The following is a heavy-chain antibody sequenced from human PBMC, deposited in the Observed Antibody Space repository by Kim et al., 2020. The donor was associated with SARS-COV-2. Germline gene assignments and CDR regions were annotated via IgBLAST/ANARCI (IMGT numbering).Heavy chain of an antibody. CDR1: GGSISSGGYY. CDR3: ARERSGWELLHGAFDI. CDR2: IYYSGST. Sequence: SETLSLTCTVSGGSISSGGYYWSWIRQHPGKGLEWIGYIYYSGSTYYNPSLKSRVTISVDTSKNQFSLKLSSVTAADTAVYYCARERSGWELLHGAFDIWGQGTMVTVSS. V-gene: IGHV4-31*03. J-gene: IGHJ3*02. D-gene: IGHD1-26*01.